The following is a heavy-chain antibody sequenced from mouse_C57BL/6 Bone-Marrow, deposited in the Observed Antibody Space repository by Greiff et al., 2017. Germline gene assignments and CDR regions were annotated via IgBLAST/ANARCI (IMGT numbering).Heavy chain of an antibody. CDR1: GYTFTNYW. J-gene: IGHJ4*01. CDR3: ARRSYYAMDY. CDR2: IYPGGGYT. V-gene: IGHV1-63*01. Sequence: QVQLQQSGAELVRPGTSVKMSCKASGYTFTNYWIGWAKQRPGHGLEWIGDIYPGGGYTNYNEKFKGKATLTADKSSSTAYMQFSSLTSEDSAIYYCARRSYYAMDYWGQGTSGTVPS.